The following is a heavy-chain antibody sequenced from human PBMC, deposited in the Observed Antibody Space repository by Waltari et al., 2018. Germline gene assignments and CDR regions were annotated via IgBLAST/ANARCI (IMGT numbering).Heavy chain of an antibody. J-gene: IGHJ5*02. V-gene: IGHV4-61*02. Sequence: QVQLQESGPGLVKPSQTLSLTCTVSGGSISRGSYYWSWIRQPAGKGLEWIGRIYTSGSTNYNPSLKSRVTISPDTSKNQFSLKLSSVTAADTAVYYCARYQSISAGFDPWGQGTLVIVSS. D-gene: IGHD6-6*01. CDR3: ARYQSISAGFDP. CDR1: GGSISRGSYY. CDR2: IYTSGST.